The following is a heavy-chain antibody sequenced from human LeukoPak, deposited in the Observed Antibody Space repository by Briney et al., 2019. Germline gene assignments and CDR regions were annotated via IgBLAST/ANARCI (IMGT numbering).Heavy chain of an antibody. V-gene: IGHV1-8*01. CDR2: MNPNSGNT. CDR1: GDTFTIND. D-gene: IGHD6-13*01. Sequence: ASVTVSCTASGDTFTINDINWMRQATGQGLEWMGWMNPNSGNTGYAQKFQGRVTMTRNTSISTSYMELTNLRSEDTAVYYCARVTAAGTWAFDIWGQGTTVTVSS. CDR3: ARVTAAGTWAFDI. J-gene: IGHJ3*02.